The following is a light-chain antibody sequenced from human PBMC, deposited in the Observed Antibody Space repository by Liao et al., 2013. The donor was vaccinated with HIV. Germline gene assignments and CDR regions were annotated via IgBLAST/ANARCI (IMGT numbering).Light chain of an antibody. CDR3: QAWDSSTGV. CDR1: ELGNKY. Sequence: SYELTQPSSVSVSPGQTASITCSGDELGNKYASWYQQRPGQSPVLVIYQDTKRPSGIPERFSGSNSGNTATLTISGTQAMDEADYYCQAWDSSTGVFGGGTKLTVL. CDR2: QDT. J-gene: IGLJ3*02. V-gene: IGLV3-1*01.